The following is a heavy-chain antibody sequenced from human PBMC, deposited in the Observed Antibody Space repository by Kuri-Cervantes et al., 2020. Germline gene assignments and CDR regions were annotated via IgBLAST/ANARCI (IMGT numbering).Heavy chain of an antibody. CDR1: GGSISSGDYY. D-gene: IGHD4-17*01. CDR3: ARGVPYGDYADY. J-gene: IGHJ4*02. V-gene: IGHV4-30-4*01. Sequence: LRLSCTVSGGSISSGDYYWSWIRQPPGKGLEWIGYIYHSGSTYYNPSLKSRVTISVDTSKNHFSLKLSSVTAADTAVYYCARGVPYGDYADYWGQGTLVTVSS. CDR2: IYHSGST.